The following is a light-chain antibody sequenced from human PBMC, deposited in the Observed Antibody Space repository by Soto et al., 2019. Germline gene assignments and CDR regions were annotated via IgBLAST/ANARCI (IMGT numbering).Light chain of an antibody. Sequence: QSALTQPPSVSGSPGQSVAISCTGSSSDVGSYNRVSWYQQPPGTAPKVMIYEVSNRPSGVPDRFSGSKSGNTASLTISGLKAEDEADYYCSSYTSSSTYVFGTGTKLTVL. CDR1: SSDVGSYNR. V-gene: IGLV2-18*02. J-gene: IGLJ1*01. CDR3: SSYTSSSTYV. CDR2: EVS.